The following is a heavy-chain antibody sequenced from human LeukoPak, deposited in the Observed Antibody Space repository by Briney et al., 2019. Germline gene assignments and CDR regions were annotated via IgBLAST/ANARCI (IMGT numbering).Heavy chain of an antibody. Sequence: SETLSLTCAVYRGPFSGYYWSWIRQPPGKGLEWIWEINPSGSTNYNPSLESRVTISVDTSKNQFFLKLSSVTAADTAVYYCARPIVEWELKGRAFDIWGQGTMVTVSS. J-gene: IGHJ3*02. CDR1: RGPFSGYY. CDR2: INPSGST. CDR3: ARPIVEWELKGRAFDI. D-gene: IGHD1-26*01. V-gene: IGHV4-34*01.